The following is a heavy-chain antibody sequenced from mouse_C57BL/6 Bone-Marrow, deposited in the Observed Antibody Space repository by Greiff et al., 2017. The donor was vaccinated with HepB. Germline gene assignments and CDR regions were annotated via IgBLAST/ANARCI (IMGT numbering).Heavy chain of an antibody. D-gene: IGHD2-5*01. CDR2: IYPGNSDT. V-gene: IGHV1-5*01. CDR3: TRGNSNAYFDY. Sequence: EVQLQQSGTVLARPGASVNMSCKTSGYTFTSYWMHWVKQRPGQGLEWIGAIYPGNSDTSYNQKFKGKAKLTAVTSASTAYMELSSLTNEDSAVYYCTRGNSNAYFDYWGQGTTLTVSS. J-gene: IGHJ2*01. CDR1: GYTFTSYW.